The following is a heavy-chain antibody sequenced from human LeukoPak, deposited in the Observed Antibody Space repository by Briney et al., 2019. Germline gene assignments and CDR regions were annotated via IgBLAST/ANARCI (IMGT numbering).Heavy chain of an antibody. D-gene: IGHD3-9*01. V-gene: IGHV1-8*01. CDR2: MNPNSGNT. CDR1: GYTFTSYD. J-gene: IGHJ6*02. Sequence: GASVKVSCKASGYTFTSYDINWVRQATGQGREWMGWMNPNSGNTGYAQKFQGRVTMTRNTSISTAYMELSSLRSEDTAVYYCARGGVLRYFDWFPIYYYGMDVWGQGTTVTVSS. CDR3: ARGGVLRYFDWFPIYYYGMDV.